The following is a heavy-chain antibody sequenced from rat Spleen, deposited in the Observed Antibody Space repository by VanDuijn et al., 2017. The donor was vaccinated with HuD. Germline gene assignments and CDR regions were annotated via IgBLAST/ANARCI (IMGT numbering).Heavy chain of an antibody. CDR2: ISYSGST. D-gene: IGHD1-9*01. V-gene: IGHV3-1*01. CDR3: ARFAMGITKLFDY. J-gene: IGHJ2*01. Sequence: EVQLQESGPGLVKPSQSLSLTCSVTGYSITSIYWGWIRKFPGNKMEWMGYISYSGSTSYNPSLKSRISISRDTSKNQFFLKLNSVTTEDTATYYCARFAMGITKLFDYWGQGVMVTVSS. CDR1: GYSITSIY.